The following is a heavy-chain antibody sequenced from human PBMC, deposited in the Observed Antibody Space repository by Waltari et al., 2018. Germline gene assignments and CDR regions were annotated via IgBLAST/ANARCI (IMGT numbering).Heavy chain of an antibody. J-gene: IGHJ4*01. CDR2: INSKSEGAIT. CDR1: GFTFTPAW. D-gene: IGHD7-27*01. V-gene: IGHV3-15*01. CDR3: TTLDAPWGG. Sequence: EVQMVESGGGLVKPGDSLRLSCAASGFTFTPAWLTWVRQAPGKGREWVGRINSKSEGAITDFAARVRGRFSISRDESQNMVFRQMNSLRTEDTAVYYCTTLDAPWGGWGHGTLVTVSS.